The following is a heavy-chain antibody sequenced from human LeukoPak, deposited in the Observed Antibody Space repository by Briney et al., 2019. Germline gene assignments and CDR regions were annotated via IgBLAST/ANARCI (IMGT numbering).Heavy chain of an antibody. CDR2: IIPIFGTA. Sequence: ASVKVSCKASGYTFTGYYMHWVRQAPGQGLEWMGGIIPIFGTANYAQKFQGRVTMTRDMSMSTVYMELSSLRSEDTAVFYCTTFDYWGQGTLVTVSS. D-gene: IGHD1-1*01. J-gene: IGHJ4*02. CDR3: TTFDY. V-gene: IGHV1-2*02. CDR1: GYTFTGYY.